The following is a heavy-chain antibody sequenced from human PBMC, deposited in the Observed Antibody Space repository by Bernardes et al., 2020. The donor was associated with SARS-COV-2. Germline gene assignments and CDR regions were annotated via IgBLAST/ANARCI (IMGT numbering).Heavy chain of an antibody. J-gene: IGHJ2*01. CDR2: IYPGDSDT. D-gene: IGHD5-18*01. CDR3: ARHYGKQLWRYKYWYFDL. Sequence: GESLKISCKGSGYSFTSYWIGWVRQMPGKGLEWMGIIYPGDSDTRYSPSFQGQVTISADKSISTAYLQWSSLKASDTAMYYCARHYGKQLWRYKYWYFDLWGRGTLVTVSS. V-gene: IGHV5-51*01. CDR1: GYSFTSYW.